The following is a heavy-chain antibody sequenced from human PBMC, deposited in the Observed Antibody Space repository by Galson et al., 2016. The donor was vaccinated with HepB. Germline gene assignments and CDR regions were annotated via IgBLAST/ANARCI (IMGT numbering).Heavy chain of an antibody. J-gene: IGHJ4*02. D-gene: IGHD1-26*01. CDR1: GFTFSSYW. Sequence: SLRLSCAASGFTFSSYWMHWVRQVPGKGLVMVARTNTDGSDTGYADSVKGRFTISRDNAKNTLYLQMNTLRAEDTAVYYCARDYLTYTGSYLYSWGQGTLVTVFS. V-gene: IGHV3-74*01. CDR2: TNTDGSDT. CDR3: ARDYLTYTGSYLYS.